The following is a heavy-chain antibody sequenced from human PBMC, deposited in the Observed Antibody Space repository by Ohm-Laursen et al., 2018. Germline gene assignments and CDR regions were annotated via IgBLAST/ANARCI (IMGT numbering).Heavy chain of an antibody. J-gene: IGHJ5*02. CDR1: GYSISSGYF. CDR2: IYHSGST. CDR3: ARGLWWFDP. Sequence: GTLSLTCAVSGYSISSGYFWGWIRQPPGKGLEWIGTIYHSGSTYYNPSLKSRVTISVDTSKNQFSLKRSSVTAADTALYYCARGLWWFDPWGQGTLVTVSS. V-gene: IGHV4-38-2*01.